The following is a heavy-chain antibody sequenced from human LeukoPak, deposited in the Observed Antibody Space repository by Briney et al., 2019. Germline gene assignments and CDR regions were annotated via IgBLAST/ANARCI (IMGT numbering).Heavy chain of an antibody. D-gene: IGHD3-10*02. CDR3: AELGITMIGGV. Sequence: GGSLRLSCAASGLTFSRNGMHWVRQAPGKGLEWLAFIQYDGSSKYYADSVKGRFTVSRDNSKNSLYLQMNSLRAEDTAVYYCAELGITMIGGVWGKGTTVTISS. CDR1: GLTFSRNG. CDR2: IQYDGSSK. J-gene: IGHJ6*04. V-gene: IGHV3-30*02.